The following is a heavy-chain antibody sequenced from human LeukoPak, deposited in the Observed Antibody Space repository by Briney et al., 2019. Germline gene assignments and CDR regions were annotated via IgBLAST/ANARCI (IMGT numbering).Heavy chain of an antibody. D-gene: IGHD5-24*01. CDR2: LYPGDSDS. CDR1: GYSFFSNFW. CDR3: ARASRDGYNQNFDY. Sequence: GESLKISCKAYGYSFFSNFWIAWVRQMPGKGLEWMGILYPGDSDSRYSPSFQGQVTISADRSISTAYLHWSSLKVSDTAMYYCARASRDGYNQNFDYGGQGTLVTVSS. J-gene: IGHJ4*02. V-gene: IGHV5-51*01.